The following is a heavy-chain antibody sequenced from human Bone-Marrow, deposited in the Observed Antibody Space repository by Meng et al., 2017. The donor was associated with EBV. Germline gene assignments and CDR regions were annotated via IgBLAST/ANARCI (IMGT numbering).Heavy chain of an antibody. V-gene: IGHV4-4*02. CDR3: ARDISGTIDY. CDR1: GGSINSSNW. CDR2: IDQSGST. J-gene: IGHJ4*02. D-gene: IGHD3-10*01. Sequence: QVQLPGSGHWLVKPSGALSLTFCVYGGSINSSNWWGWVRQPPGKGLEWIGEIDQSGSTNYNPSLKSRVTISIDKSKNQFSLKLSSVTAADTAVYYCARDISGTIDYWGQGTLVTVSS.